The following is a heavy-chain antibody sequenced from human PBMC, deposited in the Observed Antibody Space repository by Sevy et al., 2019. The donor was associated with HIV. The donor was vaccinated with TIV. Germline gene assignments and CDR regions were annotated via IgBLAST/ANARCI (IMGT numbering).Heavy chain of an antibody. J-gene: IGHJ3*01. CDR3: ARERYDSNWYGLESGNDALDV. V-gene: IGHV4-59*01. CDR2: FYYSGDT. Sequence: SETLSLTCTVSGGSISSYYWSWIRQPPGKGLEWIGYFYYSGDTDYNSSLKNRVTISVDKSKNQLSLRLSSVTAADTAVYYGARERYDSNWYGLESGNDALDVWGQGTLVTVSS. CDR1: GGSISSYY. D-gene: IGHD4-4*01.